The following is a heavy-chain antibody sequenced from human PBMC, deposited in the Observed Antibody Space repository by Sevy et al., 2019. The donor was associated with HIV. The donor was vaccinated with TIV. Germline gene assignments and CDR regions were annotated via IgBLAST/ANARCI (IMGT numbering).Heavy chain of an antibody. CDR3: AREGCTKPHDY. J-gene: IGHJ4*02. CDR2: FSFGCGRI. V-gene: IGHV3-23*01. CDR1: GFTFSKYR. D-gene: IGHD2-8*01. Sequence: GGSLRFSCEASGFTFSKYRMSWVRQAPGKGLEWVSTFSFGCGRINYADSVKGRFTISRDDSKNTLYLQMNSLRAEDTAVYYCAREGCTKPHDYWGQGTLVTVSS.